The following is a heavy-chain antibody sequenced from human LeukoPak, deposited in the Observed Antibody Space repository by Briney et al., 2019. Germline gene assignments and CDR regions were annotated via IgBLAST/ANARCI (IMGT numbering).Heavy chain of an antibody. Sequence: SETLSLTCTVSGGSISSSSYYWGWIRQPPGKGLEWIGSIYYSGSTYYNPSLKSRVTISVDTSKNQFSLKLSSVTAADAAVYYCAGDQRGYSYGYGYYYYYYMDVWGKGTTVTVSS. CDR3: AGDQRGYSYGYGYYYYYYMDV. V-gene: IGHV4-39*07. CDR2: IYYSGST. J-gene: IGHJ6*03. D-gene: IGHD5-18*01. CDR1: GGSISSSSYY.